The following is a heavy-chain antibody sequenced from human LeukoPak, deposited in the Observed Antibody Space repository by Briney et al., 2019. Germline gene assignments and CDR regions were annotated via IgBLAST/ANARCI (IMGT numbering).Heavy chain of an antibody. CDR2: ISGSGGST. Sequence: GGSLRLSCAASGFTFSSYAMNWVRQAPGKGLEWVSAISGSGGSTYYADSVKGRFTISRDNSKNTLYLQMNSLRAEDTAVYYCASQPQWLATYIDYWGQGTLVTVSS. J-gene: IGHJ4*02. D-gene: IGHD6-19*01. CDR3: ASQPQWLATYIDY. CDR1: GFTFSSYA. V-gene: IGHV3-23*01.